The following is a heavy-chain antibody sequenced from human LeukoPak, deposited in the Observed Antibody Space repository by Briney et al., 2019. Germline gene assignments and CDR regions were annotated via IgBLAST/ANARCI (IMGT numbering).Heavy chain of an antibody. Sequence: WASVKVSCKASGYTFTSYAMHWVRQAPGQRLEWMGWINAGNGNTKYSQKFQGRVTITRDTSASTAYMELSSLRSEDTAVYYCARDSADHSGSYLYWGQGTLVTVSS. J-gene: IGHJ4*02. V-gene: IGHV1-3*01. CDR2: INAGNGNT. CDR3: ARDSADHSGSYLY. CDR1: GYTFTSYA. D-gene: IGHD3-10*01.